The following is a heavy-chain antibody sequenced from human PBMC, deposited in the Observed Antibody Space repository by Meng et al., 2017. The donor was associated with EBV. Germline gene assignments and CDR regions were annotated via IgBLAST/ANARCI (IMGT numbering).Heavy chain of an antibody. Sequence: QGLLVQPVAEVKRPGASGKFSCKASGYTFTGYNMHWVRQAPGQGLEWMGRINPNSGGTNYAQKFQGRVTMTRDTSISTAYMELSRLRSDDTAVYYCAKGADLAAAGTFWFDPWGQGTLVTVSS. D-gene: IGHD6-13*01. V-gene: IGHV1-2*06. J-gene: IGHJ5*02. CDR1: GYTFTGYN. CDR3: AKGADLAAAGTFWFDP. CDR2: INPNSGGT.